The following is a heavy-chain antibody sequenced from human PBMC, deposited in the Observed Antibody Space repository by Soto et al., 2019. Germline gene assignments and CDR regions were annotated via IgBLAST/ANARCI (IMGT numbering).Heavy chain of an antibody. CDR3: ARPVEMATISRSYLFY. V-gene: IGHV1-69*13. J-gene: IGHJ4*02. Sequence: EASVKVSCKASGGTFSNYAINWVRQAPGQGLEWMGGIIPIFGTGNYAQKFQGRVTITADESTSTAYLDLSGLRPEDTAVYYCARPVEMATISRSYLFYWGQGTLVTVS. CDR1: GGTFSNYA. CDR2: IIPIFGTG. D-gene: IGHD5-12*01.